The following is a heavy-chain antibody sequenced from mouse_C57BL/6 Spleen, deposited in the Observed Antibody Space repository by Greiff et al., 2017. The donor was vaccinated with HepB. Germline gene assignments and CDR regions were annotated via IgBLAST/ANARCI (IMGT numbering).Heavy chain of an antibody. D-gene: IGHD1-1*01. CDR2: IDPANGNT. CDR3: ANYGSSYNFDY. Sequence: VHVKQPVAELVRPGASVKLSCTASGFNIKNTYMHWVKQRPEQGLAWIGRIDPANGNTKYAPKFQGKATITADTSSNTAYLQRSSLTSEDTAIYYCANYGSSYNFDYWGQGTTLTVSS. V-gene: IGHV14-3*01. CDR1: GFNIKNTY. J-gene: IGHJ2*01.